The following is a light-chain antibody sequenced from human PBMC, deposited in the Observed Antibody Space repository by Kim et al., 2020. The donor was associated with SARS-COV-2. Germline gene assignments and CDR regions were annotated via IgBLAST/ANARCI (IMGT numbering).Light chain of an antibody. CDR2: QDS. CDR3: QAWDSSTYVV. V-gene: IGLV3-1*01. Sequence: VSPGQTARITCSGDKLGDKYACWYQQKPGQSPVLVIYQDSKRPSGIPERFSGSNSGNTATLTISGTQAMDEADYYCQAWDSSTYVVFGGGTKLTVL. J-gene: IGLJ2*01. CDR1: KLGDKY.